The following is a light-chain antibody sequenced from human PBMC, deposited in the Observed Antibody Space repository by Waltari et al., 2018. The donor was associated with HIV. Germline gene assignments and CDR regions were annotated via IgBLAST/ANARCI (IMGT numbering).Light chain of an antibody. V-gene: IGKV3-11*01. J-gene: IGKJ5*01. CDR3: QQRVNWPIT. CDR1: QSVSSH. CDR2: AAS. Sequence: EIVLTKSPASLSLSPGERATISCRASQSVSSHLAWYQHKPGQAPRLLIYAASRRATVIPARFSGSGSGTDFTLTISSLEPGDFGVYYCQQRVNWPITFGQGTRLEIK.